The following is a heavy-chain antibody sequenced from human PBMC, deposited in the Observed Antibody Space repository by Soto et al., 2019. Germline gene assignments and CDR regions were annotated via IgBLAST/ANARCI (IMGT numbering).Heavy chain of an antibody. CDR2: INHSGST. CDR3: ARGWGGSEQSYYYYYGMDV. V-gene: IGHV4-34*01. CDR1: GGSFSGYY. J-gene: IGHJ6*02. Sequence: SETLSLTCAVYGGSFSGYYWSWIRQPPGKGLEWIGEINHSGSTNYNPSLKSRVTISVDTSKNQFSLKLSSVTAADTAVYYCARGWGGSEQSYYYYYGMDVWGQGTTVTV. D-gene: IGHD6-25*01.